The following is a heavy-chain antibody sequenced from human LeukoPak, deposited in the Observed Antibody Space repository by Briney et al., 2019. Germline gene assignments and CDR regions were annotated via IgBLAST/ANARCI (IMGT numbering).Heavy chain of an antibody. CDR3: ASIGYYYYYYGMDV. CDR1: GGSISSSSYY. Sequence: SETLSLTCTDSGGSISSSSYYWGWIRQPPGKGLEWIGTIYYSGSTYYNPSLKSRVTISVDTSKNQFSLKLSSVTAADTAVYYCASIGYYYYYYGMDVWGQGTTVTVSS. CDR2: IYYSGST. J-gene: IGHJ6*02. D-gene: IGHD3-16*02. V-gene: IGHV4-39*01.